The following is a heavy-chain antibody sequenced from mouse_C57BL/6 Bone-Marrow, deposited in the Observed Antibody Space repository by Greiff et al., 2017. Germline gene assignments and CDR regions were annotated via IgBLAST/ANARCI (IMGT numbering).Heavy chain of an antibody. J-gene: IGHJ4*01. Sequence: EVNVVESGGDLVKPGGSLKLSCAASGFTFSSYGMSWVRQTPDKRLEWVATISSGGSYTYYPDSVKGRFTISRDNAKNTLYLQMSSLKSEDTAMYYCASDYGIYWGQGTSVTVSS. V-gene: IGHV5-6*01. D-gene: IGHD1-1*02. CDR1: GFTFSSYG. CDR3: ASDYGIY. CDR2: ISSGGSYT.